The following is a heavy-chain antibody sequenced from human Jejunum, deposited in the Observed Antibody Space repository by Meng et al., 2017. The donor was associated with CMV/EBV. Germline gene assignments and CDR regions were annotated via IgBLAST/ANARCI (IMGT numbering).Heavy chain of an antibody. D-gene: IGHD6-6*01. J-gene: IGHJ5*02. V-gene: IGHV1-2*02. CDR1: GDTPTADF. CDR2: INSHSGAT. CDR3: LTYASSSHSFGP. Sequence: CKASGDTPTADFMFWVRQAPGQGLEWMGWINSHSGATQYAQKFQGRVTMTRDTSISTVYMDLSSLRSDDTADYYCLTYASSSHSFGPWGQGTLVTVSS.